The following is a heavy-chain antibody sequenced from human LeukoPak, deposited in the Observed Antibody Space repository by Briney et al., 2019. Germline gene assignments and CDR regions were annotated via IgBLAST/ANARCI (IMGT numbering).Heavy chain of an antibody. V-gene: IGHV4-34*01. CDR2: INHSGST. J-gene: IGHJ4*02. Sequence: PSETLSLTCAVYGGSFSGYYWSWIRQPPGKGLEWIGEINHSGSTNYNPSLKSRVTISVDTSKNQFSLKLGSVTAADTAVYYCARRMAYYYDSSGYKDDYWGQGTLVTVSS. D-gene: IGHD3-22*01. CDR1: GGSFSGYY. CDR3: ARRMAYYYDSSGYKDDY.